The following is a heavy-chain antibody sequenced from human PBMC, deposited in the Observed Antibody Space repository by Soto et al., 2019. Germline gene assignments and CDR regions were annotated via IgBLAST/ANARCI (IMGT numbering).Heavy chain of an antibody. Sequence: SETLSLTCVVSGGSISSSNWWSWVRQPPGKGLEWIGEIYHSGTTNYSPSLKSRVIISADMSKNHFSLTLTSVTAADTAVYYFVFPATDDFDYLGQGTPVNVAS. D-gene: IGHD6-13*01. CDR3: VFPATDDFDY. J-gene: IGHJ4*02. CDR1: GGSISSSNW. CDR2: IYHSGTT. V-gene: IGHV4-4*02.